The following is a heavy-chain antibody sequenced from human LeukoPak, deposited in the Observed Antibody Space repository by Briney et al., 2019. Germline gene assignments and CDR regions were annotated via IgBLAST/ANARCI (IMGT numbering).Heavy chain of an antibody. CDR2: IGGSGSST. CDR3: AKERAYSSSWYDPLGN. D-gene: IGHD6-13*01. V-gene: IGHV3-23*01. CDR1: GFSFSSYA. J-gene: IGHJ4*02. Sequence: GRSLRLSCAASGFSFSSYAMSWVRQAPGKGLEWVSAIGGSGSSTYYADSVRGRFTISRDNSKNTLYLQMNSLRAEDTAVYYCAKERAYSSSWYDPLGNWGQGTLVTVSS.